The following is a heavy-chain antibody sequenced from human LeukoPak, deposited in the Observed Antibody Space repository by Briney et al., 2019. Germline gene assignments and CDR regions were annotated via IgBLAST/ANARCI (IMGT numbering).Heavy chain of an antibody. D-gene: IGHD1-20*01. V-gene: IGHV4-39*07. CDR3: ARNNWNAVAFDI. J-gene: IGHJ3*02. CDR1: GGSISSSSYY. Sequence: SSETLSLTCTVSGGSISSSSYYWGWIRQPPGKGLEWIGSIYYSGSTYYNPSLKSRVTISVDTSKNQFSLKLSSVTAADTAVYYCARNNWNAVAFDIWGQGTMVTVSS. CDR2: IYYSGST.